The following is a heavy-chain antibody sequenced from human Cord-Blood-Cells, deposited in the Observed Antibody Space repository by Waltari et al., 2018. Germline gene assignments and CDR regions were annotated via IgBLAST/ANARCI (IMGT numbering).Heavy chain of an antibody. Sequence: EVQLVESGGGLVQPGGSLRLSCAASGFTFSSYAMNWVRQAPGKGLEWVSYISSSGSTIYYADSVKGRFTISRDNAKNSLYLQMNSLRAEDTAVYYCARTKSYSYGSIDYWGQGTLVTVSS. D-gene: IGHD5-18*01. V-gene: IGHV3-48*03. CDR3: ARTKSYSYGSIDY. CDR2: ISSSGSTI. J-gene: IGHJ4*02. CDR1: GFTFSSYA.